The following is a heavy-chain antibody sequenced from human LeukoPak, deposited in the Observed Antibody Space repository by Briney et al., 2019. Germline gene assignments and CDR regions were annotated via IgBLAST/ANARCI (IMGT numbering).Heavy chain of an antibody. Sequence: PGGSLRLSCAASGFTFDDYGMSWVRQAPGKGLEWVSGINWNGGSTGCADSVKGRFTIPRDNAKNSLYLQMNSLRSEDTALYYCAREEAGSYSYYFDYWGQGTLVTVSS. J-gene: IGHJ4*02. V-gene: IGHV3-20*04. CDR1: GFTFDDYG. CDR3: AREEAGSYSYYFDY. D-gene: IGHD1-26*01. CDR2: INWNGGST.